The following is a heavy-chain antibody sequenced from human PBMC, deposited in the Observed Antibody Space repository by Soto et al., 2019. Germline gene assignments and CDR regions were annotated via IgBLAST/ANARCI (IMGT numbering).Heavy chain of an antibody. Sequence: QVQLQESGPGLVKPSGTLSLTCAVFGASITSSNWWSWVRQSPGGGLEWIGEVFHGGSTNYNPSLKSRVTVSVDKSKNQFSRILTSLTAADAAVYYCARDRVNFGVPFDTWGQGIRVSVSS. J-gene: IGHJ4*02. D-gene: IGHD2-8*01. CDR3: ARDRVNFGVPFDT. CDR2: VFHGGST. V-gene: IGHV4-4*02. CDR1: GASITSSNW.